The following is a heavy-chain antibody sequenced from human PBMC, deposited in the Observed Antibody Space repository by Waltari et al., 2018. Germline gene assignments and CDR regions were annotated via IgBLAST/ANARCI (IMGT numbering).Heavy chain of an antibody. CDR1: GFTFTSYA. CDR3: AKDLGSGSFGYYFYMDV. V-gene: IGHV3-23*04. Sequence: EVQLVESGGGLVQPGGSLRLSCAASGFTFTSYAMSLVRQAPGKGLEWVSAISGSGGSTSYADSVKGRFTISRDNSKNTLYLQMNSLRAEDTAVHYCAKDLGSGSFGYYFYMDVWGKGTTVTVSS. D-gene: IGHD3-10*01. CDR2: ISGSGGST. J-gene: IGHJ6*03.